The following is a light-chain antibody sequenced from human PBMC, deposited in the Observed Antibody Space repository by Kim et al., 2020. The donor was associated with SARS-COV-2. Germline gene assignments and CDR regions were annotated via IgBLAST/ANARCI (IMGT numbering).Light chain of an antibody. CDR3: QLWDVNSDHVV. CDR1: NSGSES. V-gene: IGLV3-21*04. Sequence: APGATARISCGGNNSGSESVLWYQQKPGQAPLLVIYYNFDRPSGIPERFSGSNSGNTATLTISRVEAGDEADYYCQLWDVNSDHVVFGGGTQLTVL. J-gene: IGLJ2*01. CDR2: YNF.